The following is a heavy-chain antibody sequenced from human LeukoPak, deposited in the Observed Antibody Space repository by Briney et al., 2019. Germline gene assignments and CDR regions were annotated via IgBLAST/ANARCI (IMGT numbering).Heavy chain of an antibody. V-gene: IGHV3-7*01. D-gene: IGHD5-24*01. CDR3: ARPNGCGWDC. J-gene: IGHJ4*02. Sequence: GGSLRLSCAASGFAFSTYWMSWVRQAPGKGLEWVANIKQDGTVTSYLDSVKGRFTISRDNAKNSLYLQLNSLRTEDTAVYYCARPNGCGWDCWGQGTLVTVSS. CDR1: GFAFSTYW. CDR2: IKQDGTVT.